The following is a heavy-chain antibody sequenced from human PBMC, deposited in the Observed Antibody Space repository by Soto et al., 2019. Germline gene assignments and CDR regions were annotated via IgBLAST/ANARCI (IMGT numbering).Heavy chain of an antibody. V-gene: IGHV4-39*01. D-gene: IGHD3-10*01. CDR2: IYYSGST. CDR1: GGSISSSSYY. J-gene: IGHJ5*02. Sequence: SETLSLTCTVSGGSISSSSYYWGWIRQPPGKGLEWIGSIYYSGSTYYNPSLKSRVTISVDTSKNQFSLKLSSVTAADTAVYYCARHNLSPSMVRGVISWFDPWGQGTLVTVSS. CDR3: ARHNLSPSMVRGVISWFDP.